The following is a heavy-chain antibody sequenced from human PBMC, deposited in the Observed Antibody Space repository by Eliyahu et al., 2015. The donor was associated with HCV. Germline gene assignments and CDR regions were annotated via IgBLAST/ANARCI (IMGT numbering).Heavy chain of an antibody. CDR2: INXDASVT. J-gene: IGHJ3*02. D-gene: IGHD3-10*01. Sequence: EVQLVESGGGLVQPGDPXRISCAASGFTFSSYSMHWVRXVPGKGLVWVSRINXDASVTHYADSVKGRITISRDDAKSTLYLQMNSLRGEDTGIYYCARGSPVENAFDMWGQGTVVTVSS. CDR1: GFTFSSYS. V-gene: IGHV3-74*01. CDR3: ARGSPVENAFDM.